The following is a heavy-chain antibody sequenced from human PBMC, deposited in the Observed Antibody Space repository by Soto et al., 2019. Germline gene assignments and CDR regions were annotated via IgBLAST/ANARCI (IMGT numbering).Heavy chain of an antibody. CDR1: GYTFTSNG. D-gene: IGHD1-26*01. CDR2: INAGNDNI. Sequence: ASVKVSCKASGYTFTSNGITWVRQAPGQGLECMGWINAGNDNIKYSQKFQGRVTITRDTSASTAYMELSSLRSEDTAVYYCARGGSLYWYFDLWGRGTLVTVSS. CDR3: ARGGSLYWYFDL. J-gene: IGHJ2*01. V-gene: IGHV1-3*01.